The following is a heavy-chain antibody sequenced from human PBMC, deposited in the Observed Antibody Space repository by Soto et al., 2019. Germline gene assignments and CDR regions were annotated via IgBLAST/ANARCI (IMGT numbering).Heavy chain of an antibody. CDR2: IWYDGSNK. D-gene: IGHD1-26*01. Sequence: QVQLVESGGGVVQPGWSLRLSCAASGFTFSSYGMHWVRQAPGKGLEWVAVIWYDGSNKYYADSVKGRFTISRDNSKNTLYLQMNSLRAEDTAVYYCARDWDIEYYYYGMDVWGQGTTVTVSS. J-gene: IGHJ6*02. CDR3: ARDWDIEYYYYGMDV. V-gene: IGHV3-33*01. CDR1: GFTFSSYG.